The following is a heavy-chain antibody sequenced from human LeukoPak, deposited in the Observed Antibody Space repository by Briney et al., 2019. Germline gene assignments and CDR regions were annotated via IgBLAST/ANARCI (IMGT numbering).Heavy chain of an antibody. CDR2: INYSGNT. D-gene: IGHD3-22*01. CDR3: ARDTFYYHTSSSYYGLDF. V-gene: IGHV4-59*01. Sequence: PSETLSLTCTVSGGSLSNYYWSWIRQSPGKGLEWIGYINYSGNTNYNPSLKSRVTLSLGTSKNQFSLKLTSVTAADTAVYYCARDTFYYHTSSSYYGLDFWGQGTLVTVSS. J-gene: IGHJ4*02. CDR1: GGSLSNYY.